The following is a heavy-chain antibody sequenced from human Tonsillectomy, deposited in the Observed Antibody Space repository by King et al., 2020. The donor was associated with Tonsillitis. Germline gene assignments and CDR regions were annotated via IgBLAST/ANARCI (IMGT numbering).Heavy chain of an antibody. CDR2: IRKDGSVI. D-gene: IGHD2/OR15-2a*01. V-gene: IGHV3-7*04. Sequence: VQLVETGGGLVQPGGSLRLSCVASGFTFSDYWMTWVRQAPGKGLEWVANIRKDGSVIHYVDSVKGRFTIYRDNARNSLYLQMNSLRAEDTAAYHCARVVSPSDSTPIYCDAFAIGGQGTTVTV. CDR3: ARVVSPSDSTPIYCDAFAI. CDR1: GFTFSDYW. J-gene: IGHJ3*02.